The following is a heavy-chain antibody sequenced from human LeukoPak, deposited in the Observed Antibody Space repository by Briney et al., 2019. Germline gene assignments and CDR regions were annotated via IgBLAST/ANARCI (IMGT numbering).Heavy chain of an antibody. CDR3: ARDRGGDAFDI. V-gene: IGHV1-2*02. CDR1: GYSFTAYY. Sequence: GASVKVSCKTSGYSFTAYYIHWVRQAPGQGLEWMAWINPNSGDTVSEQKFQGRVSMTYDTSISTAYMELNRLGSDDTAVYYCARDRGGDAFDIWGQGTMVTVSS. CDR2: INPNSGDT. D-gene: IGHD3-10*01. J-gene: IGHJ3*02.